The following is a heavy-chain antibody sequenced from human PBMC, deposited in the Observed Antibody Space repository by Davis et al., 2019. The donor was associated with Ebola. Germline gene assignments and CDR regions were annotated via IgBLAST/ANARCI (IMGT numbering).Heavy chain of an antibody. Sequence: GESLKISCAASGFTFSSYSMNWVRQAPGKGLEWVSSISSSSSYIYYADSVKGRFTISRDNAKNSLYLQMNSLRAEDTAVYYCGRRGSTSTAYKYPVDVWGQGTTVTVSS. CDR2: ISSSSSYI. D-gene: IGHD2-21*02. J-gene: IGHJ6*02. CDR3: GRRGSTSTAYKYPVDV. V-gene: IGHV3-21*01. CDR1: GFTFSSYS.